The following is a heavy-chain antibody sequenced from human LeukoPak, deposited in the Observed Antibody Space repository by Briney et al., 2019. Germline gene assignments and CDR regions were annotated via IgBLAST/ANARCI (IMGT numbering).Heavy chain of an antibody. J-gene: IGHJ4*02. Sequence: AGGSLRLSCAASGFTFCTYSMNWVRQAPGKGLEGVSYISSSGSYICYADSVKGRFTISRDNAKNSLYLQMNSLRAEDTAVYYCARDRGGSGWYDYWGQGTLVTVSS. V-gene: IGHV3-21*01. CDR3: ARDRGGSGWYDY. CDR2: ISSSGSYI. CDR1: GFTFCTYS. D-gene: IGHD6-19*01.